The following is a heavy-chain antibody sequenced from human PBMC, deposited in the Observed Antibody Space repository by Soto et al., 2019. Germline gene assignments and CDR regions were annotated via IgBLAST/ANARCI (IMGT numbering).Heavy chain of an antibody. CDR1: GFTFSSYA. CDR3: ARDPTYSSGWIGGVENYYYYGMDV. D-gene: IGHD6-19*01. J-gene: IGHJ6*02. CDR2: ISYDGSNK. V-gene: IGHV3-30-3*01. Sequence: QVQLVESGGGVVQPGRSLRLSCAASGFTFSSYAMHWVRQAPGKGLEWGAVISYDGSNKYYADSVKGRFTISRDNSKNTLYLQMNSLRAEDTAVYYCARDPTYSSGWIGGVENYYYYGMDVWGQGTTVTVSS.